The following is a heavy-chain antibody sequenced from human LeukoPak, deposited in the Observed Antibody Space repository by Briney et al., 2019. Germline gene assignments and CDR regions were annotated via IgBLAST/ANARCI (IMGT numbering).Heavy chain of an antibody. J-gene: IGHJ4*02. CDR1: GFTFSDSY. CDR3: AKEGGDWGEGYFDY. D-gene: IGHD3-16*01. Sequence: AGGSLRLSCSASGFTFSDSYMSWIRQVPGKGLEWISYISSSGGTIYYADSVKGRFTISRDNAKNSLCLQMNSLRAEDTAVYYCAKEGGDWGEGYFDYWGQGTLVTVSS. V-gene: IGHV3-11*01. CDR2: ISSSGGTI.